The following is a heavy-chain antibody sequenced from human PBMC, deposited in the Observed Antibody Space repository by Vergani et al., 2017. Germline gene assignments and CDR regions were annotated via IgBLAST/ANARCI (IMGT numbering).Heavy chain of an antibody. J-gene: IGHJ6*02. CDR2: IIPIFGTA. V-gene: IGHV1-69*13. Sequence: VQSGDEVKKPGASVKVSCKASGGTFSSYAISWVRQAPGQGLEWMGRIIPIFGTANYAQKFQGRVTITADESTSTAYMELSSLRSEDTAVYYCARSGDILTGYYSYYYYGMDVWGQGTTVTVSS. D-gene: IGHD3-9*01. CDR3: ARSGDILTGYYSYYYYGMDV. CDR1: GGTFSSYA.